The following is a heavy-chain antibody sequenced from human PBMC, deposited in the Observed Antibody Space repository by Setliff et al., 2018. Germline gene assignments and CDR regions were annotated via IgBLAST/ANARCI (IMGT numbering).Heavy chain of an antibody. CDR3: ARRFTYHAFDI. Sequence: LRLSCAASGFTFSSFWMSWVRQTPGKGLEWVANINQDGSGKYYVDSVKGRFTISRDNAKNSLSLQMNSLRAEDTSVYYCARRFTYHAFDIWGQGTMVTVSS. CDR2: INQDGSGK. CDR1: GFTFSSFW. J-gene: IGHJ3*02. V-gene: IGHV3-7*01. D-gene: IGHD3-16*01.